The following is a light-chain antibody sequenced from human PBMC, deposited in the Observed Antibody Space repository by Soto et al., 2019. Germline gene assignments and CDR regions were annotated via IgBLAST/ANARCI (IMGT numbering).Light chain of an antibody. V-gene: IGLV1-40*01. CDR3: QSYDISLSVSVI. J-gene: IGLJ2*01. CDR1: SSNIGAGYD. CDR2: GNS. Sequence: QSVLTQPPSVYGAPGQRVTISCTGSSSNIGAGYDVQWYQQLPGAAPKLLIFGNSNRPSGVPDRFSGSRSGTSASLAITGLQAEDEADYFCQSYDISLSVSVIFGGGTKVTV.